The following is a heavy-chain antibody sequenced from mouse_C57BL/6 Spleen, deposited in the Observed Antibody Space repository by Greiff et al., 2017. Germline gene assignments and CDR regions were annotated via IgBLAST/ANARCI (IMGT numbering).Heavy chain of an antibody. CDR1: GFSFNTYA. D-gene: IGHD2-3*01. CDR3: VRPPYDGYSCFAY. Sequence: EVKLVESGGGLVQPKGSLKLSCAASGFSFNTYAMNWVRQAPGKGLEWVARIRSKSNNYATYYADSVKDRFSISSDDSESMLYLTMNNLKTEDTAMYYWVRPPYDGYSCFAYWGQGTLVTVSA. CDR2: IRSKSNNYAT. V-gene: IGHV10-1*01. J-gene: IGHJ3*01.